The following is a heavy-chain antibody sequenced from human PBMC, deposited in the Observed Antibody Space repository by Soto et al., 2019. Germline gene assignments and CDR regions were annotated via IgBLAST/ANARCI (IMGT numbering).Heavy chain of an antibody. J-gene: IGHJ4*02. V-gene: IGHV1-69*01. CDR2: IIPIFGTA. CDR3: ARDTYYDSSGYPYYFDY. D-gene: IGHD3-22*01. Sequence: QVQLVQSGAEVKKPGSSVKVSCKASGGTFSSYAISWVRQAPGQGLEWMGRIIPIFGTANYAQKFQGRVTITADESTSTAYMELSSLRSEDTAVYYCARDTYYDSSGYPYYFDYWGQGTLVTVSS. CDR1: GGTFSSYA.